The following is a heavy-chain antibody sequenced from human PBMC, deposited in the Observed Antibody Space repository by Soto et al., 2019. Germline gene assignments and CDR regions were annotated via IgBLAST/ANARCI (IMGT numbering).Heavy chain of an antibody. CDR1: GGSISSRGYY. J-gene: IGHJ5*02. V-gene: IGHV4-39*01. CDR3: AGLSGNSRLIDL. D-gene: IGHD4-4*01. Sequence: SETLSLTCTVSGGSISSRGYYWGWIRQPPGKGLEWIGSIYYSGSTYYNPSLKSRVTISADTSNNQFSLKLSSVTAADTAVYYCAGLSGNSRLIDLWGQGTLVTVSS. CDR2: IYYSGST.